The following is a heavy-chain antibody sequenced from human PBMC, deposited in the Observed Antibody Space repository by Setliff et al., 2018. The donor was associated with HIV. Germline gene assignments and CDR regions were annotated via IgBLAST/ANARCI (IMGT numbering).Heavy chain of an antibody. CDR1: GGSISSGGFY. Sequence: PSETLSLTCTVTGGSISSGGFYWTWIRQHPGKGLEWIGYIYSSGSTNFNPPLQSRVTISVDTSKNQFSLKLSSVTAADTAVYYCARHSGVASPNWFDPWGQGTLVTVSS. J-gene: IGHJ5*02. CDR3: ARHSGVASPNWFDP. CDR2: IYSSGST. V-gene: IGHV4-61*08. D-gene: IGHD3-10*01.